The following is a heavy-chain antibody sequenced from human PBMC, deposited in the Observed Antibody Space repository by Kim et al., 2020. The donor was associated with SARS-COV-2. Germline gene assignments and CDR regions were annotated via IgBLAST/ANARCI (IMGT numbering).Heavy chain of an antibody. CDR3: ARDLSRFVDLWGIVGASPLSNGMDV. V-gene: IGHV1-46*01. Sequence: ASVKVSCKASGYTFTSYYMHWVRQAPGQGLEWMGIINPSGGSTSYAQKFQGRVTMTRDTSTSTVYMELSSLRSEDTAAYYCARDLSRFVDLWGIVGASPLSNGMDVWGQGTTVTVSS. CDR2: INPSGGST. CDR1: GYTFTSYY. J-gene: IGHJ6*02. D-gene: IGHD1-26*01.